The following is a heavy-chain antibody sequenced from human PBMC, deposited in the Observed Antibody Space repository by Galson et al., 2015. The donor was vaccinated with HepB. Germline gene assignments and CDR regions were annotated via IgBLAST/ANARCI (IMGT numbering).Heavy chain of an antibody. Sequence: SLRLSCAASGFTVSSNYMSWVRQARGKGLEWVSVIYSGGSTYYADSVKGRFTISRDNSKNTLYLQMNSLRAEDTAVYYCARDRYYDFWSGSDYYYGMDVWGQGTTVTVSS. CDR1: GFTVSSNY. CDR2: IYSGGST. V-gene: IGHV3-53*01. CDR3: ARDRYYDFWSGSDYYYGMDV. D-gene: IGHD3-3*01. J-gene: IGHJ6*02.